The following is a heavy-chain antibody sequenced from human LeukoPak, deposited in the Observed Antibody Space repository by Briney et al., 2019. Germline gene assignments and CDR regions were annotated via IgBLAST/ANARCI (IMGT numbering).Heavy chain of an antibody. CDR3: ARRVSVWHWDF. CDR2: ITTTNSDN. J-gene: IGHJ4*02. CDR1: GYSFTSYW. D-gene: IGHD1-1*01. V-gene: IGHV5-51*01. Sequence: GESLKISCTGSGYSFTSYWIGWVRQMPGKGLEWMWIITTTNSDNRYSPSFQGQVTISADKSISTAYLQWSSLKASDTTIFYCARRVSVWHWDFWGQGTLVTVSS.